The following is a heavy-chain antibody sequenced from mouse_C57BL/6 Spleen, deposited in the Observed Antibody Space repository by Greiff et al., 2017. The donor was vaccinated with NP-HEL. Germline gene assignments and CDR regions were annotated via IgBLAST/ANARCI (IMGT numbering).Heavy chain of an antibody. V-gene: IGHV2-6*01. CDR1: GFSLTSYG. CDR3: ASDDGSGAMDY. CDR2: IWGVGST. Sequence: VQRVESGPGLVAPSQSLSITCTVSGFSLTSYGVDWVRQSPGKGLEWLGVIWGVGSTNYNSALKSRLSISKDNSKSQVFLKMNSLQTDDTAMYYCASDDGSGAMDYWGQGTSVTVSS. J-gene: IGHJ4*01. D-gene: IGHD2-3*01.